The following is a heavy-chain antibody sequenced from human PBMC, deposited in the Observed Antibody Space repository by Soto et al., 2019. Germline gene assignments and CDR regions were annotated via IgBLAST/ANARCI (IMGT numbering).Heavy chain of an antibody. CDR3: ARELSRQLVN. Sequence: TSETLSLTCTVSGGSISSGGYYWSWIRQHPGKGLEWIGYIYYSGSTYYNPSLKSRVTISVDTSKNQFSLKLSSVTAADTAVYYCARELSRQLVNWGQGTLVTGSS. J-gene: IGHJ4*02. D-gene: IGHD6-13*01. V-gene: IGHV4-31*03. CDR1: GGSISSGGYY. CDR2: IYYSGST.